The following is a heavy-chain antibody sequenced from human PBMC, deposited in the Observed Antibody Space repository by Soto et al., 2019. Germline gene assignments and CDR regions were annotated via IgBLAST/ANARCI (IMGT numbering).Heavy chain of an antibody. D-gene: IGHD2-15*01. Sequence: PSETLSLTCAVSGGSISSGGYSWSWIRQPPGKGLEWIGYIYHSGSTYYNPSLKSRVTISVDRSKNQFSLKLSSVTAADTAVYYCARDSGDESGMDVWGQGTTVTVSS. CDR3: ARDSGDESGMDV. J-gene: IGHJ6*02. CDR2: IYHSGST. V-gene: IGHV4-30-2*01. CDR1: GGSISSGGYS.